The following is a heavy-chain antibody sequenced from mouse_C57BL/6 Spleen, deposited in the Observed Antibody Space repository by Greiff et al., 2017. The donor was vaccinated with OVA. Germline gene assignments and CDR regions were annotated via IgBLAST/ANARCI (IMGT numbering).Heavy chain of an antibody. CDR1: GFSFTSYG. Sequence: QVQLQESGPGLVAPSQCLSLTCTVSGFSFTSYGVSWVRQPPGKGLEWLGVICGDGSTNYPSALISRLSISKDNSKSQVFLKLNSLPTDDTATYDCAKTDYDESYFDYWGQGTTLTVAS. V-gene: IGHV2-3*01. CDR3: AKTDYDESYFDY. D-gene: IGHD2-4*01. CDR2: ICGDGST. J-gene: IGHJ2*01.